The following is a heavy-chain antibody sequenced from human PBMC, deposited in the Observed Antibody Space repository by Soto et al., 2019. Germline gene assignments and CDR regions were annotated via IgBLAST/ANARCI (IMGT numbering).Heavy chain of an antibody. J-gene: IGHJ6*02. CDR2: ISGYNGTI. CDR3: ARDSRQEVRSPPLTYRFYGMDV. V-gene: IGHV1-18*01. Sequence: ASVKVSCKASGLAFTSYGFNWERQAPGQGLEWIGWISGYNGTIKYSQKFQGRVTMTTDTSTTTAYIELRSLRSDETAVYYCARDSRQEVRSPPLTYRFYGMDVWGQGTTVTVSS. D-gene: IGHD3-10*01. CDR1: GLAFTSYG.